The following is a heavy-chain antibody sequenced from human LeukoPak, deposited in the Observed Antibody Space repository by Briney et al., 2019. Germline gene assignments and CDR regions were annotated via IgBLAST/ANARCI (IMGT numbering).Heavy chain of an antibody. CDR1: GFTFSSYS. CDR2: ISSSSSYI. CDR3: ARDRKGELRVY. Sequence: GGSLRLSCAASGFTFSSYSMNWVRQAPGKGLEWVSSISSSSSYIYYADSVKGRFTISRDNAKNSLYLQMNSLRAEDTAVYYCARDRKGELRVYWGQGTLVTVSS. V-gene: IGHV3-21*01. D-gene: IGHD1-26*01. J-gene: IGHJ4*02.